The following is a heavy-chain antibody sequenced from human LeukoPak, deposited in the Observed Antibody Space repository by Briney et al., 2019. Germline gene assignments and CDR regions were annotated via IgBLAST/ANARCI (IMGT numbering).Heavy chain of an antibody. Sequence: GGSLRLSCAASGFTFSSNYMSWVRQAPGKGLEWISVIYSGRSTYYADSVKGRFTISRDNSKNTVYLQMNSLRAEDTAVYYCARWGSSWYDYWGQGTLVTVSS. CDR1: GFTFSSNY. J-gene: IGHJ4*02. CDR2: IYSGRST. V-gene: IGHV3-53*01. CDR3: ARWGSSWYDY. D-gene: IGHD6-13*01.